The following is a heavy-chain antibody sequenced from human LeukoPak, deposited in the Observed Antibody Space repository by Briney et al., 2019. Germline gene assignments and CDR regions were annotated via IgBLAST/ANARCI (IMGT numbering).Heavy chain of an antibody. CDR1: GYNFTTYW. Sequence: GESLKISCKDSGYNFTTYWINWVRQMPGKGLEWMGRIDPADSYTKYSPSFEGHVTISTDKSISTVYLQWSSLKASDTAMYYCARQGIAVADNYYYYGMDVWGQGTTVTVSS. J-gene: IGHJ6*02. CDR2: IDPADSYT. CDR3: ARQGIAVADNYYYYGMDV. D-gene: IGHD6-19*01. V-gene: IGHV5-10-1*01.